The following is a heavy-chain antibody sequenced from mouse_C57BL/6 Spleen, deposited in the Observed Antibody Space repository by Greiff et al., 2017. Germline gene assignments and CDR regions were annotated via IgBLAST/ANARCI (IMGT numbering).Heavy chain of an antibody. J-gene: IGHJ4*01. D-gene: IGHD1-1*01. CDR1: GYTFTSYG. CDR2: IYPRSGNT. Sequence: QVQLKESGAELARPGASVKLSCKASGYTFTSYGISWVKQRTGQGLEWIGEIYPRSGNTYYNEKFKGKATLTADKSSSTAYMEVRSLTSEDSAVYFCARSGYYGSSYVDYYAMDYWGQGTSVTVSS. V-gene: IGHV1-81*01. CDR3: ARSGYYGSSYVDYYAMDY.